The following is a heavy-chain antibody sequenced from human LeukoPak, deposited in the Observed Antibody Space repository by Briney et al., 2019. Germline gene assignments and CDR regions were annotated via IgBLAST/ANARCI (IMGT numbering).Heavy chain of an antibody. CDR2: IKTDGSQI. Sequence: PGGSLRLSCVVSGFTFSRYSMTWVRQAPGKGLEWVANIKTDGSQIYYVDSVKGRFTISRDNAKNSLYLQMNSLRAEDTAVYYCARAGVWDYSDSSGYHNAAFDIWGQGTMVTVSS. CDR1: GFTFSRYS. J-gene: IGHJ3*02. CDR3: ARAGVWDYSDSSGYHNAAFDI. V-gene: IGHV3-7*01. D-gene: IGHD3-22*01.